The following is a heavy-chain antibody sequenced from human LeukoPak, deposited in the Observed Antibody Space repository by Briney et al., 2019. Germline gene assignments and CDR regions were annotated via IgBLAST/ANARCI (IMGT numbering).Heavy chain of an antibody. D-gene: IGHD4-17*01. Sequence: GGSLRLSCAASGFTFSSYRMTWVRQAPGKGLEWVSYITYSSSTIYYADSVKGRFTISRDNAKNSLYLQMNSLRVDGTAVYYCARDRLHYGEYEKTLDYWGQGTLVTVSS. CDR2: ITYSSSTI. J-gene: IGHJ4*02. CDR1: GFTFSSYR. CDR3: ARDRLHYGEYEKTLDY. V-gene: IGHV3-48*01.